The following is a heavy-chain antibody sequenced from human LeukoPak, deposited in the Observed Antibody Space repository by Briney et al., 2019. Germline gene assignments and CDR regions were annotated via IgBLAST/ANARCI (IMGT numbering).Heavy chain of an antibody. Sequence: ASVKVSCKASGYTFTNYGITWVRQAPGQGGEWMGWISAYNGNTNYTQKFQGRVTMTTDTSTRTAYMELRSLRSDDTAVYYCAREKPWGYGSGSDGMDVWGKGTTVTVSS. CDR3: AREKPWGYGSGSDGMDV. D-gene: IGHD3-10*01. V-gene: IGHV1-18*04. CDR1: GYTFTNYG. J-gene: IGHJ6*04. CDR2: ISAYNGNT.